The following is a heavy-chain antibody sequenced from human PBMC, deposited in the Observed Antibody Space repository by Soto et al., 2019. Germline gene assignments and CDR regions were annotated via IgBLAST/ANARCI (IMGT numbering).Heavy chain of an antibody. CDR2: IYYSGST. D-gene: IGHD6-19*01. CDR3: ARDRGWYNTHFDY. J-gene: IGHJ4*02. CDR1: GGSISRGWYY. Sequence: PSETLSLTCTVSGGSISRGWYYWSWIRQHPGKGLEWIGYIYYSGSTYYNPSLKSRVTISVDTSKNQFSLKLSSVTAADTAVYYCARDRGWYNTHFDYWGQGTLVTVSS. V-gene: IGHV4-31*03.